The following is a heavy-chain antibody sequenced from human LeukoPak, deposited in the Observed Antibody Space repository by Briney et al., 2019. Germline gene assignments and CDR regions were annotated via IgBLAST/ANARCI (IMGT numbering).Heavy chain of an antibody. V-gene: IGHV1-18*01. CDR1: GYTFTSYG. D-gene: IGHD6-19*01. CDR2: ISAYNGNT. CDR3: AREASSGWYGY. J-gene: IGHJ4*02. Sequence: ASVKVSCKASGYTFTSYGIRWVRPAPGQGLAWMGWISAYNGNTNYAQKLQGRVTMTTDTSTSTAYMELRSLRSDDTAVYYCAREASSGWYGYWGQGTLVTVSS.